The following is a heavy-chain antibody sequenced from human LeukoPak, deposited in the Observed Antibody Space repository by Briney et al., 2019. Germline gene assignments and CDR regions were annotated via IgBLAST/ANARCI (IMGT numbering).Heavy chain of an antibody. Sequence: PGGSLTLSCAASGFTFSSYSMNWVRQAPGKGLEWVSYISSSSRNIYYADSVKGRFTISRDNAKNSLYLQMNSLRAEDTAVYYCARDPYSVTIFGVVSGWFDPWGQGTLVTVSS. V-gene: IGHV3-48*01. CDR3: ARDPYSVTIFGVVSGWFDP. J-gene: IGHJ5*02. D-gene: IGHD3-3*01. CDR2: ISSSSRNI. CDR1: GFTFSSYS.